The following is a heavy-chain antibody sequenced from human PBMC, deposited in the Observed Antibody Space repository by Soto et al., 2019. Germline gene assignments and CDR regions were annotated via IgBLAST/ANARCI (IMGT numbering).Heavy chain of an antibody. D-gene: IGHD3-9*01. J-gene: IGHJ6*02. V-gene: IGHV3-66*01. CDR2: IYYGGTT. CDR3: ARDYDTSRGDWAYYGIDV. Sequence: GGSKRLSCAAAELTGSTNYMSWVRQAPGKGLEWVSIIYYGGTTYYADSVKGRFTISRDDSKNTLYLQMHSLRAEDTAVYYCARDYDTSRGDWAYYGIDVWGQGTTVTVSS. CDR1: ELTGSTNY.